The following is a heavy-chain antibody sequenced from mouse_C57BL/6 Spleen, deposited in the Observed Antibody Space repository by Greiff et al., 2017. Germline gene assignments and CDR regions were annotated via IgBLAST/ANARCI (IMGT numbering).Heavy chain of an antibody. CDR2: IDPSDSYT. Sequence: VQLQQPGAELVKPGASVKLSCKASGYTFTSYWMQWVKQRPGQGLEWIGEIDPSDSYTNYNQKFKGKATLRVDTSSSTAYMQLSSLTSEDSAVYYCARRGSGYEFAYWGQGTLVTVSA. J-gene: IGHJ3*01. CDR1: GYTFTSYW. D-gene: IGHD3-2*02. V-gene: IGHV1-50*01. CDR3: ARRGSGYEFAY.